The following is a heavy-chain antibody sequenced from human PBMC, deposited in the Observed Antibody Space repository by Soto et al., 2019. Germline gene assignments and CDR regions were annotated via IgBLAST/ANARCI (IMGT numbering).Heavy chain of an antibody. V-gene: IGHV3-30-3*01. CDR1: GFTFSSYA. Sequence: GGSLRLSCAASGFTFSSYAMHWVRQAPGKGLEWVAVISYDGSNKYYADSVKGRFTISRDNSKNTLYLQMNSLRAEDTAVYYCARDTAFNYYDSSGYFYYYYGMDVWGQGTTVTVS. J-gene: IGHJ6*02. D-gene: IGHD3-22*01. CDR3: ARDTAFNYYDSSGYFYYYYGMDV. CDR2: ISYDGSNK.